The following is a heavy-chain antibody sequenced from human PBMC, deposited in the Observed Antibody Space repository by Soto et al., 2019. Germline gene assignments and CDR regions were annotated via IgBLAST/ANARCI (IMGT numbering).Heavy chain of an antibody. CDR1: GFSFNTRGVG. V-gene: IGHV2-5*02. CDR3: AHLVPGPLSFAY. J-gene: IGHJ1*01. Sequence: QITLKESGPTLVKPTQTLALNCTFSGFSFNTRGVGVAWIRQPPGKALEWLAVTYWDDDRRYRPSLTDRLTITKDISTNQVVLTMTNMDHVHTGTYYCAHLVPGPLSFAYWGEGALVTVSS. D-gene: IGHD6-19*01. CDR2: TYWDDDR.